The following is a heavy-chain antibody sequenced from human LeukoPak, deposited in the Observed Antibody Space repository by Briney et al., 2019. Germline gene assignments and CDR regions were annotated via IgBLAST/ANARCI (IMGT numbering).Heavy chain of an antibody. CDR1: GYTFTSYD. CDR3: AREGYDFWSGYSGGRDYYYYMDV. Sequence: ASVKVSCKASGYTFTSYDINWVRQATGQGLEWMGWMNPNSGNTGYAQKFQGRVTMTRNTSISTAYMELSSLRSVDTAVYYCAREGYDFWSGYSGGRDYYYYMDVWGKGTTVTVSS. J-gene: IGHJ6*03. V-gene: IGHV1-8*01. D-gene: IGHD3-3*01. CDR2: MNPNSGNT.